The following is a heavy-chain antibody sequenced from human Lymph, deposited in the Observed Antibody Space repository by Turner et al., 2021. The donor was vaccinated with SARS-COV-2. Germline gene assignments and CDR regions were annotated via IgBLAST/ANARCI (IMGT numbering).Heavy chain of an antibody. Sequence: EVQRVQSGAEVKKLGECLKMSGKGSGYSFTSYWIGWVRQMPGKGLECMGIIYPGDSDTRYSPSFQGQVTISADKSISTAYLQWSSLKASDTSMYYCARREWGGSLGHIDYWGQGTLVTVSS. D-gene: IGHD3-3*01. CDR3: ARREWGGSLGHIDY. CDR2: IYPGDSDT. V-gene: IGHV5-51*01. CDR1: GYSFTSYW. J-gene: IGHJ4*02.